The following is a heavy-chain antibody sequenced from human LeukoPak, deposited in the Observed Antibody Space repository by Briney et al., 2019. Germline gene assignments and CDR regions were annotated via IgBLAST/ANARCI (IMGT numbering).Heavy chain of an antibody. J-gene: IGHJ5*01. CDR1: GFTLSSHS. V-gene: IGHV3-21*01. CDR2: ISSSSSYM. CDR3: ARGSHGEHDS. Sequence: GGSLRLSCAAYGFTLSSHSMNWVRQAPGKGLEWVSSISSSSSYMHSADSVKGRFTISRDNAENSLYLQMNSLRAEDTAVYYCARGSHGEHDSWGQGTLVTVSS. D-gene: IGHD4-17*01.